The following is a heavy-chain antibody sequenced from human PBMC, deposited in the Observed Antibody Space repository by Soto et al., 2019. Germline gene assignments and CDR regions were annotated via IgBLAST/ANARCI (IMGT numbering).Heavy chain of an antibody. V-gene: IGHV2-5*02. CDR2: IYWDDSK. Sequence: QITLKESGPTLVKPTQTLTLTCTFSGFSLTTDRVGVGWIRQPPGEALEWLAVIYWDDSKTYRPSLESRLTITKDPSQNQVALTMPNMDSLDTATYYCAHAYGGRSLYWGQGTLVTVSS. CDR1: GFSLTTDRVG. D-gene: IGHD1-26*01. CDR3: AHAYGGRSLY. J-gene: IGHJ4*02.